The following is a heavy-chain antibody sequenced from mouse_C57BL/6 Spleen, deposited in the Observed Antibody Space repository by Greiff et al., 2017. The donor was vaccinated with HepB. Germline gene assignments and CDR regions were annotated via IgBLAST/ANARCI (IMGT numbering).Heavy chain of an antibody. Sequence: QVTLKVSGPGILQSSQTLSLTCSFSGFSLSTSGMGVSWIRQPSGKGLEWLAHSYWDDDKRYNPSLKSRLTISKDTSRNQVFLKSTSVDTADTATYYCARFYYYGSIYGYFDVWGTGTTVTVSS. V-gene: IGHV8-12*01. D-gene: IGHD1-1*01. CDR3: ARFYYYGSIYGYFDV. J-gene: IGHJ1*03. CDR1: GFSLSTSGMG. CDR2: SYWDDDK.